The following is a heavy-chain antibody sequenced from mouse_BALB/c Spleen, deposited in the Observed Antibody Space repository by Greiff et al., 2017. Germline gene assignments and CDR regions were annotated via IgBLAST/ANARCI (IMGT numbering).Heavy chain of an antibody. J-gene: IGHJ3*01. CDR2: IYPGDGDT. V-gene: IGHV1-87*01. D-gene: IGHD2-14*01. CDR1: GYTFTSYW. CDR3: ARKGGYGAFAY. Sequence: VQLQESGAELARPGASVKLSCKASGYTFTSYWMQWVKQRPGQGLEWIGAIYPGDGDTRYTQKFKDKATLTADKASSTAYMQLSSLTSEDSAVYYCARKGGYGAFAYWGQGTLVTVSA.